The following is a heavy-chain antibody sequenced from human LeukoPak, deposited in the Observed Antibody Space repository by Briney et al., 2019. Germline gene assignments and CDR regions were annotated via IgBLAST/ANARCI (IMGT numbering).Heavy chain of an antibody. Sequence: SETLSLTCTDSGGSISSYYWSWIRQPPGKGLEWIGYLYTSGSTNYNPSLKSRVTISVATSKNQFSLKLSSVTAADTAVYYCARSSSTSYENLPSYYYYMDVWGKGTTVTVSS. CDR2: LYTSGST. D-gene: IGHD2-2*01. CDR1: GGSISSYY. V-gene: IGHV4-4*09. CDR3: ARSSSTSYENLPSYYYYMDV. J-gene: IGHJ6*03.